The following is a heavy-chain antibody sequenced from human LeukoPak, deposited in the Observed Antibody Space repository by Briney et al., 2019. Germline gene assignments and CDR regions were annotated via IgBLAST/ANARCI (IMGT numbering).Heavy chain of an antibody. V-gene: IGHV4-39*07. CDR1: GGSISSSSYY. CDR2: IYYSGST. D-gene: IGHD1-1*01. J-gene: IGHJ5*02. Sequence: SETLSLTCTVSGGSISSSSYYWGWIRQPPGKGLEWIGSIYYSGSTYYNPSLKSRVTISVDTSKNQFSLKLSSVTAADTAVYYCAREGTAGTNLNWFDPWGQGTLVTVSS. CDR3: AREGTAGTNLNWFDP.